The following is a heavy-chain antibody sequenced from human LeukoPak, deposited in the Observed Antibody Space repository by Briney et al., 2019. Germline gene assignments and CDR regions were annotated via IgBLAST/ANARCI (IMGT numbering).Heavy chain of an antibody. CDR1: GFTFSSYW. J-gene: IGHJ4*02. Sequence: GGSLRLSCAASGFTFSSYWMSWVRQAPGKGLEWVANIKQDGSEKYYVDSVKGRFTISRDNAKNSLYLQMNSLRAEDTAVYYCARRYSYGWRDYFDCWGQGTLVTVSS. D-gene: IGHD5-18*01. CDR3: ARRYSYGWRDYFDC. CDR2: IKQDGSEK. V-gene: IGHV3-7*01.